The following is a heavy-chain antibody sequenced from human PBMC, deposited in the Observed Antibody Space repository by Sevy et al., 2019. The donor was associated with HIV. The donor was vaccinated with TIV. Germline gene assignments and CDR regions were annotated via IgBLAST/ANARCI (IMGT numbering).Heavy chain of an antibody. CDR1: GGSISSYY. CDR3: AGQKSIDCSSTSCYTRYYYYYMDV. D-gene: IGHD2-2*02. J-gene: IGHJ6*03. V-gene: IGHV4-59*08. CDR2: IYYSGST. Sequence: SETLSLTCTVSGGSISSYYWSWIRQPPGKGLEWIGYIYYSGSTNYNPSLKSRVTISVDTSKNQFSLKLSSVTAADTAVYYCAGQKSIDCSSTSCYTRYYYYYMDVWGKGTTVTVSS.